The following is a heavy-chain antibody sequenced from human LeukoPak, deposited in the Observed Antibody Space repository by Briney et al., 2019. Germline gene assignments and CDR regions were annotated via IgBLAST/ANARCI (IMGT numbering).Heavy chain of an antibody. D-gene: IGHD6-13*01. J-gene: IGHJ4*02. CDR1: GGSFSGYY. Sequence: SETQSLTCAVYGGSFSGYYWSWIRQPPGKGLEWIGEINHSGSTNYNPSLKSRVTISVDTSKNQFSLKLSSVTAADTAVYYCARGGGYSSSWYSPCDYWGQGTLVTVSS. CDR2: INHSGST. V-gene: IGHV4-34*01. CDR3: ARGGGYSSSWYSPCDY.